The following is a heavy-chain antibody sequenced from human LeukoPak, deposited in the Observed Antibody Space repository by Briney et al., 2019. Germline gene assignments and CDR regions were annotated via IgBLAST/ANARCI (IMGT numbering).Heavy chain of an antibody. D-gene: IGHD2-2*01. V-gene: IGHV4-39*01. J-gene: IGHJ4*02. CDR2: IYYSGST. CDR1: GGSISSSSYY. CDR3: ARRGRYCSSTSCYAFDY. Sequence: PSETLSLTCTVSGGSISSSSYYWGWVRQPPGKGLEWIGSIYYSGSTYYNPSLKSRVTISVDTSKNQFSLKLSSVTAADTAVYYCARRGRYCSSTSCYAFDYWGQGTLVTVSS.